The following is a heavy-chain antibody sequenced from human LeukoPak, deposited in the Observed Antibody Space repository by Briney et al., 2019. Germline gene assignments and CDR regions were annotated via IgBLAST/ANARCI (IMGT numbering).Heavy chain of an antibody. J-gene: IGHJ6*03. D-gene: IGHD3-22*01. V-gene: IGHV1-46*01. Sequence: ASVKVSCKASGYTFTSYYMHWVRQAPGQGLEWMGIINPSGGSTGYAQKFQGRVTITRNTSISTAYMELSSLRSEDTAVYYCARGRGYDSSGYYSSSYYYMDVWGKGTTVTVSS. CDR1: GYTFTSYY. CDR3: ARGRGYDSSGYYSSSYYYMDV. CDR2: INPSGGST.